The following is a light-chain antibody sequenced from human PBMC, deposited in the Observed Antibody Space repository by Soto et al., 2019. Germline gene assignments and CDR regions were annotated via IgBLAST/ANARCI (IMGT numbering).Light chain of an antibody. CDR1: QGIAKY. CDR3: QQSDNLPLT. CDR2: HAS. V-gene: IGKV1-33*01. J-gene: IGKJ4*01. Sequence: DTQMTQSPSSLSASIGDRVTITCQASQGIAKYLHWYQQKPGKAPKLLIYHASNLQTGVPSRFNGSGSGTHFTLIISSLPPDDIATYFCQQSDNLPLTFGGGTKVEIK.